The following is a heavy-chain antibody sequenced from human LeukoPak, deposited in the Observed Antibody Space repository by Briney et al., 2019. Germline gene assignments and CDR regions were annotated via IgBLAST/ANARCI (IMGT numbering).Heavy chain of an antibody. D-gene: IGHD5-24*01. Sequence: SETLSLTCTVSGDSRSSYYWSWIRQPPRKGLEWVGYIYYSGSTNYSPSLKSQVTTSVDTSKTQFSLKLSSVTAAATAVYSCASAEDGYNLDDAFDIWGQGTMVTVSS. V-gene: IGHV4-59*01. CDR1: GDSRSSYY. CDR2: IYYSGST. J-gene: IGHJ3*02. CDR3: ASAEDGYNLDDAFDI.